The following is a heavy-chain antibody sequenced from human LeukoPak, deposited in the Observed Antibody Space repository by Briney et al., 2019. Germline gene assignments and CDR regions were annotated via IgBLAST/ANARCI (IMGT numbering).Heavy chain of an antibody. CDR2: IYSGGST. CDR1: GFTVSSNY. V-gene: IGHV3-53*01. Sequence: GGSLRLSCAASGFTVSSNYMCWVRQAPGKGLEWVSVIYSGGSTYYADSVKGRFTISRDNSKNTLYLQMNSLRAEDTAVYYCARSHYWYFDLWGRGTLVTVSS. CDR3: ARSHYWYFDL. J-gene: IGHJ2*01.